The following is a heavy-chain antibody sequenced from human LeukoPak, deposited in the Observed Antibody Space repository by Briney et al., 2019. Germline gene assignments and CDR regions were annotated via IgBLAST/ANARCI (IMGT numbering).Heavy chain of an antibody. V-gene: IGHV3-23*01. Sequence: GGSLRLSCEASGFTFSSHAMTWVRQAPGKGLEWVSGISGSGGSTYYADSVRGRFTISRDSSKNTLYLQMSSLKVEDTAVYYCAKDPDVWFGSYLDSWGQGTLVTVSS. J-gene: IGHJ4*02. CDR2: ISGSGGST. CDR3: AKDPDVWFGSYLDS. D-gene: IGHD3-10*01. CDR1: GFTFSSHA.